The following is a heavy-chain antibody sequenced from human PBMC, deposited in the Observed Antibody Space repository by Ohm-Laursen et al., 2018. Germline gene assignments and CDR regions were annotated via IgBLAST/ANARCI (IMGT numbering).Heavy chain of an antibody. CDR2: ISYDGTT. V-gene: IGHV4-59*02. J-gene: IGHJ5*02. Sequence: SETLSLTCTVSGDSVRKYFWNWVRQPPGKGLEWIGLISYDGTTHYNPSLKSRVTISIDMSKNQFSLRLTSVTAADTAVYYCAGDALAVDHWGQGTLVTVSS. CDR3: AGDALAVDH. CDR1: GDSVRKYF.